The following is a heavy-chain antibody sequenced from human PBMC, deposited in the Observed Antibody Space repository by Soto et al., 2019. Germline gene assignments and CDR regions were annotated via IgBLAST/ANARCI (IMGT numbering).Heavy chain of an antibody. CDR1: GYTFTSYY. Sequence: ASVKVSCKASGYTFTSYYMHWVRQAPGQGLEWMGMISPNSGNTNYASKVQGRLTMTTDTSTSTAYMDLGSLTSDDTAVYYCAMVDNYVTPTPQDVWGQGTTVTVSS. D-gene: IGHD3-16*01. V-gene: IGHV1-18*04. J-gene: IGHJ6*02. CDR3: AMVDNYVTPTPQDV. CDR2: ISPNSGNT.